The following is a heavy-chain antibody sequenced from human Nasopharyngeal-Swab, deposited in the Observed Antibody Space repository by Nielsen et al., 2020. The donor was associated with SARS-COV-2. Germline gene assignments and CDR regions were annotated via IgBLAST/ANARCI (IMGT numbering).Heavy chain of an antibody. J-gene: IGHJ4*02. Sequence: GESLKISCAASGFTFSTYGMHWVRQAPGKGLEWVAIIWYDGTDNYYADSVKGRFTISRDNSKNTLYLQTNSLRAEDTAVYYCARGEGVQASAYYDSSGYFPFDYWGQGILVTVSS. D-gene: IGHD3-22*01. CDR3: ARGEGVQASAYYDSSGYFPFDY. CDR2: IWYDGTDN. CDR1: GFTFSTYG. V-gene: IGHV3-33*01.